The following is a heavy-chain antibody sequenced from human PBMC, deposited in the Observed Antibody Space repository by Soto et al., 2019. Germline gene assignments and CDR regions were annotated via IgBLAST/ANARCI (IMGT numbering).Heavy chain of an antibody. CDR1: GDSVSSKSAA. Sequence: PSQTLSLTCAIFGDSVSSKSAAWNWIRQSPSRGLEWLGRTYYRSKWYDDYAVSVKSRISINPDTTKNQFSLQLNSVTPEDTAVYYCARVRFEQKLSHFDYWGQGILVTVSS. V-gene: IGHV6-1*01. J-gene: IGHJ4*02. CDR2: TYYRSKWYD. CDR3: ARVRFEQKLSHFDY. D-gene: IGHD6-13*01.